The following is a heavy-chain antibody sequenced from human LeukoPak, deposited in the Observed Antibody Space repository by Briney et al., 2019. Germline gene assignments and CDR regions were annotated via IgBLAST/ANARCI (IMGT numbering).Heavy chain of an antibody. CDR2: INHSGST. J-gene: IGHJ4*02. CDR3: ARGQLGRWADI. D-gene: IGHD1-1*01. V-gene: IGHV4-34*01. CDR1: GGSFSGYY. Sequence: PSETLSLTCAVYGGSFSGYYWSWIRQPPGKGLEWIGEINHSGSTNYNPSLKSRVTISVDTSKNQFSLKLSFVTAADTAVYYCARGQLGRWADIWGQGTLVTVSS.